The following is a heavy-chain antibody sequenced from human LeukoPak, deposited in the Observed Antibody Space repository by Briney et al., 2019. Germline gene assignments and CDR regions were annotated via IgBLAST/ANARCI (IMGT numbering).Heavy chain of an antibody. J-gene: IGHJ4*02. V-gene: IGHV4-39*01. Sequence: SETLSLTCSVSGGSITSNSYYWDWIRQPPGKGLEWIGSFYFSGSTSYNPSLKSRVTISVDTSKNQFSLKLSSVTAADTAVYYCARRAWGYSSSWYFDYWGQGTLVTVSS. CDR3: ARRAWGYSSSWYFDY. CDR1: GGSITSNSYY. CDR2: FYFSGST. D-gene: IGHD6-13*01.